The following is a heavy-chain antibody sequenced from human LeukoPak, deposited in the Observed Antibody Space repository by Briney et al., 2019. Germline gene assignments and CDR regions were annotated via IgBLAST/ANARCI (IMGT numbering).Heavy chain of an antibody. J-gene: IGHJ4*02. Sequence: GGSLRLSCAASGFTFSSYSMNWVRQAPGKGLEWVSSISSSSSCIYYADSVKGRFTISRDNAKNSLYLQMNSLRAEDTAVYYCARDSVMVRGVITPFDYWGQGTLVTVSS. CDR1: GFTFSSYS. CDR3: ARDSVMVRGVITPFDY. D-gene: IGHD3-10*01. V-gene: IGHV3-21*01. CDR2: ISSSSSCI.